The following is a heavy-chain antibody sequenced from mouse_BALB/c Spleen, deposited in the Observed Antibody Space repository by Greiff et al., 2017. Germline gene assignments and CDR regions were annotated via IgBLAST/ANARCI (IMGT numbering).Heavy chain of an antibody. V-gene: IGHV3-6*02. Sequence: EVKLVESGPGLVKPSQSLSLTCSVTGYSITSGYFWNWIRRFPGNKLECMGYISYDGSNNYNPSLKNRISITRDTSKNPLFLKLNSVTTEDTATYYCARDYDKGDSYYAMDYWGQGTSVTVSS. CDR1: GYSITSGYF. J-gene: IGHJ4*01. CDR3: ARDYDKGDSYYAMDY. CDR2: ISYDGSN. D-gene: IGHD2-3*01.